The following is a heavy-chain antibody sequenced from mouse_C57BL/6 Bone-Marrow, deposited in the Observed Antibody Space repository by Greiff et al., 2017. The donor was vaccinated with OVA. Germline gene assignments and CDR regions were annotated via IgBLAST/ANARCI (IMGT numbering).Heavy chain of an antibody. J-gene: IGHJ1*03. CDR2: GQGLEWIG. Sequence: QVQLKQSGPELARPWASVKISCQAFYTFSRRVHFAIRDTNYWMQWVKQRPGQGLEWIGAIYPGNGDTSYNQKFKGKATLTADKSSSTAYMQLSSLTSEDSAVYYGAWGYGSRHWYFDVWGTGTTVTVSS. CDR1: YTFSRRVH. V-gene: IGHV1-87*01. CDR3: SEDSAVYYGAWGYGSRHWYFDV. D-gene: IGHD1-1*01.